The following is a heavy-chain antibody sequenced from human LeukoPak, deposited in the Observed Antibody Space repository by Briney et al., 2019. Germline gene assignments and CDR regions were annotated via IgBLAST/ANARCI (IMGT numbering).Heavy chain of an antibody. CDR3: ARGADRIYDYVWGSYRYQPNYFDY. V-gene: IGHV4-34*01. J-gene: IGHJ4*02. Sequence: SETLSLTCAVYGGSFSGYYWSWIRQPPGKGLEWIGEINHSGSTNYNPSLKSRVTISVDTSENQFSLKLSSVTAADTAVYYCARGADRIYDYVWGSYRYQPNYFDYWGQGTLVTVSS. CDR2: INHSGST. D-gene: IGHD3-16*02. CDR1: GGSFSGYY.